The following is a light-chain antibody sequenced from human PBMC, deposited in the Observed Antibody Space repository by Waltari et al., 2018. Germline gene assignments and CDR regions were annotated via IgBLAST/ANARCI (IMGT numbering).Light chain of an antibody. CDR3: QVWDDVTDSGV. CDR2: YDS. J-gene: IGLJ3*02. V-gene: IGLV3-21*04. CDR1: NIGSKS. Sequence: YVLTQPPSVSVDPGKTARLTCGGDNIGSKSVNWYQQKPGQAPVLVMFYDSDRPSEIPEGFSGSNSGNTATLTISWVEAGDEADYHCQVWDDVTDSGVFGGGTKLTVL.